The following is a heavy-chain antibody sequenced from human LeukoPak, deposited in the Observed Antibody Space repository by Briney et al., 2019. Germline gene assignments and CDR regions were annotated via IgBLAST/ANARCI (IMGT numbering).Heavy chain of an antibody. J-gene: IGHJ6*03. CDR2: IYTSGST. CDR1: GGSISSYY. D-gene: IGHD2-2*02. V-gene: IGHV4-4*09. Sequence: PSETLSLTCTVSGGSISSYYWSWIRQPPGKGLEWIGYIYTSGSTNYNPSLKSRVTISVDTSKNQFSLKLSSVTAADTAVYYCARGTYCSSTSCYTYYYYYMDVWGKGTTVTVSS. CDR3: ARGTYCSSTSCYTYYYYYMDV.